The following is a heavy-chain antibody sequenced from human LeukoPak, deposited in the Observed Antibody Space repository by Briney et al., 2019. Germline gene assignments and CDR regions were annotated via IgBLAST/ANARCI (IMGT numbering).Heavy chain of an antibody. J-gene: IGHJ6*02. V-gene: IGHV4-61*02. CDR1: GGSISSGSYY. Sequence: PSETLSLTCTVSGGSISSGSYYWSWIRQPAGKGLEWIGRIYTSGSTNYNPSLKSRVTISVDTSKNQFSLKLSSVTAADTAMYYCARGIAVAGAYGMDVWGQGTTVTVSS. CDR2: IYTSGST. CDR3: ARGIAVAGAYGMDV. D-gene: IGHD6-19*01.